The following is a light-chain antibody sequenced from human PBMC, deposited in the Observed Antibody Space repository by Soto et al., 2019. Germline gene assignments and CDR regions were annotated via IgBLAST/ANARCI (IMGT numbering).Light chain of an antibody. J-gene: IGKJ1*01. CDR2: DAS. V-gene: IGKV1-5*01. CDR3: QQYNSYSSST. CDR1: QSITTY. Sequence: DIQMTQSPSTLSASVGDRVSITCRASQSITTYLAWYQQKPGKAPKLLIYDASSLESGVPSRFSGSGSETDFTLTIDSLQPDDFATYYCQQYNSYSSSTFGQGTKVDIK.